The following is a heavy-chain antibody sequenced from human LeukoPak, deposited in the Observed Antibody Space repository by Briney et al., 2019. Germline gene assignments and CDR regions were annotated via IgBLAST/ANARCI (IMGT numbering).Heavy chain of an antibody. Sequence: GGSLRLSCAASGFTFSNAWMSWVRQAPGKGLEWVANIKQDGSEKYYVDSVKGRFTISRDNAKNSLYLQMNSLRAEDTAVYYCALGLPGSYFDIWGQGTMVTVSS. CDR3: ALGLPGSYFDI. V-gene: IGHV3-7*01. J-gene: IGHJ3*02. CDR1: GFTFSNAW. CDR2: IKQDGSEK. D-gene: IGHD2/OR15-2a*01.